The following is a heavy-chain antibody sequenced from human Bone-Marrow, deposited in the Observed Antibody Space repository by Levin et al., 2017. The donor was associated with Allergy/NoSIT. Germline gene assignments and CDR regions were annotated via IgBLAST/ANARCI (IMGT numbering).Heavy chain of an antibody. CDR1: GFTFSSYA. J-gene: IGHJ4*02. D-gene: IGHD6-13*01. Sequence: GGSLRLSCAASGFTFSSYAMHWVRQAPGKGLEWVAVISYDGSNKYYADSVKGRFTISRDNSKNTLYLQMNSLRAEDTAVYYCARDLFGAAAVSYYFDYWGQGTLVTVSS. CDR3: ARDLFGAAAVSYYFDY. V-gene: IGHV3-30*04. CDR2: ISYDGSNK.